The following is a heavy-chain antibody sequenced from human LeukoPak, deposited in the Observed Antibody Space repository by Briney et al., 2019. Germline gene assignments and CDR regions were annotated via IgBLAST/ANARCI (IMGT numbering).Heavy chain of an antibody. CDR1: GFTFSSFA. J-gene: IGHJ4*02. D-gene: IGHD3-9*01. V-gene: IGHV3-23*01. CDR3: AKAILTGYYRGYFDY. Sequence: PGGSLRISCAASGFTFSSFAMSWVRQAPGKGPEWGSAISGSGGSTYYADSVKGRFTISRDNSKNTLYLQMNSLRAEDTAVYYCAKAILTGYYRGYFDYWGQGTLVTVSS. CDR2: ISGSGGST.